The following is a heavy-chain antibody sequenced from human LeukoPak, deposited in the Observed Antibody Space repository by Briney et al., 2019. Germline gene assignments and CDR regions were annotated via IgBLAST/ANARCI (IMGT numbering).Heavy chain of an antibody. CDR1: GASFSSGDQY. CDR2: IHPSGML. J-gene: IGHJ4*02. V-gene: IGHV4-31*11. D-gene: IGHD3-22*01. CDR3: SRGLDSRKLGY. Sequence: SETLSLTCAVSGASFSSGDQYWNWIRQSPGKGLEWIGSIHPSGMLYNNPSLESRVTISIDTSKNQFSLNLNSVTAADTAVYFCSRGLDSRKLGYWGQGTLVTVSS.